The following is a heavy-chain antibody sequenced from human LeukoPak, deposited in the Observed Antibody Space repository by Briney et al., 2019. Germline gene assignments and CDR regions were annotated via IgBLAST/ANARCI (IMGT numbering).Heavy chain of an antibody. CDR3: TRVDMGAAVY. CDR2: ISSSSVTI. Sequence: GGSLRLSCAASGFSFKTYEMNWVRQAPGKGLEWVSYISSSSVTIYYADSVRGRFTVSRDNAKNSLHLHLDSLRVEDTAVYYCTRVDMGAAVYWGQGTLVTVSS. V-gene: IGHV3-48*03. J-gene: IGHJ4*02. CDR1: GFSFKTYE. D-gene: IGHD2-15*01.